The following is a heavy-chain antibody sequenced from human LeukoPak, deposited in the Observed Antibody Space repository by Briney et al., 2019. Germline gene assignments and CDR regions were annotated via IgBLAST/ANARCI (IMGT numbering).Heavy chain of an antibody. Sequence: SQTLSLTCTVSGGSISSGSYYWSWIRQPAGKGLEWIGRIYTSGSTNYNPSLKSRVTISVDTSKNQFSLKLSSVTAADTAVYYCARDMSREPSGIDTEFDPWGQGTLVTVSS. J-gene: IGHJ5*02. CDR3: ARDMSREPSGIDTEFDP. CDR1: GGSISSGSYY. CDR2: IYTSGST. D-gene: IGHD1-26*01. V-gene: IGHV4-61*02.